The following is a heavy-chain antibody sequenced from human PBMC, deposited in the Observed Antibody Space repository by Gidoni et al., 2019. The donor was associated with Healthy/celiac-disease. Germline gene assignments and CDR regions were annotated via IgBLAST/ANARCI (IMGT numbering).Heavy chain of an antibody. CDR1: GFTFSSYG. D-gene: IGHD3-3*01. CDR2: IWYDGSNK. Sequence: VQLVESGGGVVQPGRSLRLSCAASGFTFSSYGMHWVRQAPGRGLEWVAVIWYDGSNKYYADSVKGRFTISRDNSKNTLYLQMNSLRAEDTAVYYCARDGAYDFWSGRGAFDIWGQGTMVTVSS. J-gene: IGHJ3*02. V-gene: IGHV3-33*01. CDR3: ARDGAYDFWSGRGAFDI.